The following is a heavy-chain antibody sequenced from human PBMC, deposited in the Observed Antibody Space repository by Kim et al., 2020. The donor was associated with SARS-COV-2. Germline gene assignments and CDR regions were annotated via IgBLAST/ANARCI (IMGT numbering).Heavy chain of an antibody. CDR1: GGSISSYY. Sequence: SETLSLTCTVSGGSISSYYWSWIRQPPGKGLEWIGYIYYSGSTNYNPSLKSRVTISVDTSKNQFSLKLSSVTAADTAVYYCARQGGSSSWENWFDPWGQGTLVTVSS. V-gene: IGHV4-59*01. CDR3: ARQGGSSSWENWFDP. J-gene: IGHJ5*02. D-gene: IGHD6-6*01. CDR2: IYYSGST.